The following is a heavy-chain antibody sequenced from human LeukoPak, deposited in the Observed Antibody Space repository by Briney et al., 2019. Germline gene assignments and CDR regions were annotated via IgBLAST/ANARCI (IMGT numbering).Heavy chain of an antibody. Sequence: GRSLRLSCAASGFTFSSYGMHWVRQAPGKGLEWVSVIYAGGSTYNADSVKGRFTISRDNSKNSLYLQMNSLRAEDTAVYYCARDPQTNAFDIWGQGTMVTVSS. CDR2: IYAGGST. J-gene: IGHJ3*02. CDR1: GFTFSSYG. V-gene: IGHV3-66*01. CDR3: ARDPQTNAFDI.